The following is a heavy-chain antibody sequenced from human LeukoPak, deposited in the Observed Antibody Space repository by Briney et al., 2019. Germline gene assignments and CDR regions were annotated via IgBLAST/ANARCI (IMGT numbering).Heavy chain of an antibody. Sequence: NHTGNTNYNPSLKSRVTLSIDMSKKQFSLHLTSLTAADTAVYYCAAARLRYFDYWGQGTLVTVSS. V-gene: IGHV4-34*01. CDR3: AAARLRYFDY. J-gene: IGHJ4*02. D-gene: IGHD6-6*01. CDR2: NHTGNT.